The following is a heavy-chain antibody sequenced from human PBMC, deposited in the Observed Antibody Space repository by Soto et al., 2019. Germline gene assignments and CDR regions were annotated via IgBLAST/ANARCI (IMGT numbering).Heavy chain of an antibody. CDR3: VKHRGNPSGAFDI. V-gene: IGHV4-59*01. CDR2: LYYGRSA. D-gene: IGHD3-10*01. J-gene: IGHJ3*02. Sequence: PSETLSLTCAVSGDSISSYYCMWIRQPPGKGLESIGYLYYGRSANYNPSLKSRVTLSVDTSTNQCSLTLSSMTAADTAVYYCVKHRGNPSGAFDIWGQGTMVTVSS. CDR1: GDSISSYY.